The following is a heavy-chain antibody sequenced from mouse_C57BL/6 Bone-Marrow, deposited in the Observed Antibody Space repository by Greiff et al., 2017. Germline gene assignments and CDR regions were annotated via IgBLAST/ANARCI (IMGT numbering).Heavy chain of an antibody. CDR2: IYPGSGNT. D-gene: IGHD1-1*01. CDR1: GYTFTDYY. Sequence: QVQLKQSGAELVRPGASVKLSCKASGYTFTDYYINWVKQRPGQGLEWIARIYPGSGNTYYNEKFKGKATLTAEKSSSTAYMQLSSLTSEDSAVYFCARRDYGSSYWYFDVWGTGTTVTVSS. J-gene: IGHJ1*03. V-gene: IGHV1-76*01. CDR3: ARRDYGSSYWYFDV.